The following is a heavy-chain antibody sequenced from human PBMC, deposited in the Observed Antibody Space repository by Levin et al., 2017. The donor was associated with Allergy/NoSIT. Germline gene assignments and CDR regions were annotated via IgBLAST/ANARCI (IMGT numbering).Heavy chain of an antibody. J-gene: IGHJ6*02. CDR2: ISYDGSNK. CDR3: AILGYCTNGVCSTYHPYGMDV. CDR1: GFTFSSYA. D-gene: IGHD2-8*01. V-gene: IGHV3-30*04. Sequence: GGSLRLSCAASGFTFSSYAMHWVRQAPGKGLEWVAVISYDGSNKYYADSVKGRFTISRDNSKNTLYLQMNSLRAEDTAVYYCAILGYCTNGVCSTYHPYGMDVWGQGTTVTVSS.